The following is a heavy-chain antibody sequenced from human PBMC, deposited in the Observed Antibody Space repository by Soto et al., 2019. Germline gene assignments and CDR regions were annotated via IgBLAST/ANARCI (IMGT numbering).Heavy chain of an antibody. CDR2: IYPGNSNT. Sequence: GESLKISCKGSGYSFTNYWIGWVRQMPGTGLEWMGIIYPGNSNTRYSPSFQGQVTMSADKSISTAYLQWSSLRASDTAIYYCARPSDVGLASSFDYWGQGSLVTSPQ. V-gene: IGHV5-51*01. CDR3: ARPSDVGLASSFDY. J-gene: IGHJ4*02. CDR1: GYSFTNYW.